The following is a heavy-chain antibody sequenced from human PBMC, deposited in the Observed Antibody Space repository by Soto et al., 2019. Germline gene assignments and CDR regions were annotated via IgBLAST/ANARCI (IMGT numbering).Heavy chain of an antibody. CDR3: AINYYDSSGYQRAYYYYYGMDV. J-gene: IGHJ6*02. V-gene: IGHV1-69*13. Sequence: ASVKVSCKASGGTFSSYAISWVRQAPGQGLEWMGGIIPIFGTANYAQKFQGRVTITADESTSTAYMELSSLRSEDTAVYYCAINYYDSSGYQRAYYYYYGMDVWGQGTTVTVSS. CDR2: IIPIFGTA. D-gene: IGHD3-22*01. CDR1: GGTFSSYA.